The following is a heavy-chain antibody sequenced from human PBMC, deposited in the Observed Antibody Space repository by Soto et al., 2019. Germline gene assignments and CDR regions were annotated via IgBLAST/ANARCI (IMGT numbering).Heavy chain of an antibody. V-gene: IGHV4-39*01. D-gene: IGHD5-18*01. CDR1: GGSITSTNYY. CDR2: VYYSGRT. CDR3: ARQGYTFGDYYYYGLDV. J-gene: IGHJ6*02. Sequence: SETLSLTCTVSGGSITSTNYYWAWIRQPPGKGLDWIGTVYYSGRTYYNPSLESRLSIFVDTSKNQFSLNLISVTAADTAVYYCARQGYTFGDYYYYGLDVWGQGTTVTVSS.